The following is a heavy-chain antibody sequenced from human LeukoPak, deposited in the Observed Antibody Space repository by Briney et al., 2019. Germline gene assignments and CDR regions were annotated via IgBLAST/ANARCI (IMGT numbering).Heavy chain of an antibody. J-gene: IGHJ5*02. Sequence: PSETLSLTCTVSGTSIRGHYWSWIRQPPGKGLEWIGYIYSSDNILYNPFLKSRVTLSVATFNNQYSLSLTSVTAADTAVYYCAGLHFASAEEFDPWGQGTLVTVSS. CDR1: GTSIRGHY. V-gene: IGHV4-59*08. D-gene: IGHD6-25*01. CDR3: AGLHFASAEEFDP. CDR2: IYSSDNI.